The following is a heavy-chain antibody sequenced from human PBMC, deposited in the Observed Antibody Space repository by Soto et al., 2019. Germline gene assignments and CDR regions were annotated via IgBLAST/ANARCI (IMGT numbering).Heavy chain of an antibody. V-gene: IGHV3-7*04. CDR3: ARARNWFDP. CDR1: GFTFGNYW. J-gene: IGHJ5*02. Sequence: EVQLVESGGGLVQPGGSLRLSCAASGFTFGNYWMNWVRQAPGKGLEWVADIKQDGSEKYYVDSVKGRFTISRDNAKNSLYLQMNSLRGEDTAVYYCARARNWFDPWGKGPLVTVSS. CDR2: IKQDGSEK.